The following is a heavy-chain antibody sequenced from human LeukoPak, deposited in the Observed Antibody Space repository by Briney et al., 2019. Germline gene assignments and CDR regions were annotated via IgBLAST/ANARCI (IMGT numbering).Heavy chain of an antibody. CDR3: ARVFVDTAMDYYRDAFDI. Sequence: SETLSLTCAVYGGSFSGYYWSWIRQPPGKGLEWIGEINHSGSTNYNPSLKSRVTISVDTSKNHFSLKLRSVTAADTAVYYCARVFVDTAMDYYRDAFDIWGQGTMVTVSS. D-gene: IGHD5-18*01. CDR1: GGSFSGYY. J-gene: IGHJ3*02. V-gene: IGHV4-34*01. CDR2: INHSGST.